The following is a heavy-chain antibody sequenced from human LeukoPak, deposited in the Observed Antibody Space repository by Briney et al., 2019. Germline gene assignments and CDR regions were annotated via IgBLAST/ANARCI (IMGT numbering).Heavy chain of an antibody. CDR2: IWYDGSKK. J-gene: IGHJ3*02. CDR3: ARDLIVVDDAFDI. CDR1: GFTFSSYG. D-gene: IGHD3-22*01. Sequence: PGRSLRLSCAASGFTFSSYGMHWVRQAPGKGLEWVAVIWYDGSKKYYVDSVKGRFTISRDNSKNTLYLQMNSLRPEDTAVYHCARDLIVVDDAFDIWGQGTMVTVSS. V-gene: IGHV3-33*01.